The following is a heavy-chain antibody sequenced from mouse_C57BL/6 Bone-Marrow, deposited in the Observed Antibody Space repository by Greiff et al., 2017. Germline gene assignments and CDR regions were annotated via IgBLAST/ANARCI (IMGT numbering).Heavy chain of an antibody. Sequence: EVKLMESGPELVKPGDSVKISCKASGYSFTGYFMNWVMQSHGKSLEWIGRINPYNGDTFYNQKFKGKATLTVDKSSSTAHMELRSLTSEDSAVYYCARWNYGSSLYYYAMDYWGQGTSVTVSS. CDR1: GYSFTGYF. CDR3: ARWNYGSSLYYYAMDY. D-gene: IGHD1-1*01. J-gene: IGHJ4*01. V-gene: IGHV1-20*01. CDR2: INPYNGDT.